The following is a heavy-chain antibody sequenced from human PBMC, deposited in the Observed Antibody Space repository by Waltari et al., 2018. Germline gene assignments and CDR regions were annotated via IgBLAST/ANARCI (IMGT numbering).Heavy chain of an antibody. CDR3: ARDLRWLVPEYFDY. V-gene: IGHV4-39*07. J-gene: IGHJ4*02. D-gene: IGHD6-19*01. Sequence: QLQLQESGPGLVTPSETLSLTCTVSGGSISSSSYYWGWIRQPPGKGLEWIGSIYYSGSTYYNPSLKSRVTISVDTSKNQFSLKLSSVTAADTAVYYCARDLRWLVPEYFDYWGQGTLVTVSS. CDR2: IYYSGST. CDR1: GGSISSSSYY.